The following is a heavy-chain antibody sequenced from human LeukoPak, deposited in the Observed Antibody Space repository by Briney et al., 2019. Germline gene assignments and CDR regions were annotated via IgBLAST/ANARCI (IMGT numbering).Heavy chain of an antibody. CDR2: ISYDGSNK. D-gene: IGHD3-3*01. Sequence: PGGSLRLSCAASRFTFSSYGMHWVRQAPGKGLEWVAVISYDGSNKYYADSVKGRLTISRDNSKNTLYLQMNSLRAEDTAVYYCAKDRRVDYDFWRRGFDYWGQGTLVTVSS. CDR1: RFTFSSYG. CDR3: AKDRRVDYDFWRRGFDY. V-gene: IGHV3-30*18. J-gene: IGHJ4*02.